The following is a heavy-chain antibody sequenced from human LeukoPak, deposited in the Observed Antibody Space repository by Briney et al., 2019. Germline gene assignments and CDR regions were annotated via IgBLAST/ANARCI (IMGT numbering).Heavy chain of an antibody. CDR1: GGSFSGYY. Sequence: PSETLSLTCAVYGGSFSGYYWSWIRQPPGKGLEWIGEINHSGSTNYNPSLKSRVTISVDTSKNQFSLKLSSATAADTAVYYCAREIIVVVVAAPHGDAFDIWGQGTMVTVSS. J-gene: IGHJ3*02. CDR3: AREIIVVVVAAPHGDAFDI. D-gene: IGHD2-15*01. CDR2: INHSGST. V-gene: IGHV4-34*01.